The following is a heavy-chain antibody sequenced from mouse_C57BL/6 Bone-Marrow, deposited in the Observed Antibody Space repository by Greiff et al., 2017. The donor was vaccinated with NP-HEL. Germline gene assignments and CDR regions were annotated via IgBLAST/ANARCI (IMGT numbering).Heavy chain of an antibody. CDR3: ATTVVAPYYFDY. J-gene: IGHJ2*01. CDR2: INPNNGGT. Sequence: EVKLQQSGPELVKPGASVKISCKASGYTFTDYYMNWVKQSHGKSLEWIGDINPNNGGTSYNQKFKGKATLTVDKSSSTAYMELRSLTSEDSAVYYCATTVVAPYYFDYWGQGTTLTVSS. V-gene: IGHV1-26*01. D-gene: IGHD1-1*01. CDR1: GYTFTDYY.